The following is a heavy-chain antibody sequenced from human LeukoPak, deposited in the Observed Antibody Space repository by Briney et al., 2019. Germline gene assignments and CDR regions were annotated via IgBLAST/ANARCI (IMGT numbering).Heavy chain of an antibody. J-gene: IGHJ4*02. D-gene: IGHD2-8*01. CDR1: GGSFSGYY. V-gene: IGHV4-34*01. CDR3: ARGWVF. Sequence: SETLSLTCAVYGGSFSGYYLSWIRQPPGKGLEWIGEINHSGSTNYNPSLKSRVTISVDTSKNQFSLKLSSVTAADTAVYYCARGWVFWGQGTLVTVSS. CDR2: INHSGST.